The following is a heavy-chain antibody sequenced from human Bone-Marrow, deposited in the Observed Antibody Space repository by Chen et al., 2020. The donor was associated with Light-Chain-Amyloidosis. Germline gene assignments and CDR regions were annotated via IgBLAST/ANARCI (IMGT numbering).Heavy chain of an antibody. V-gene: IGHV3-23*01. CDR2: ISADSSRT. D-gene: IGHD6-19*01. Sequence: EVQLLESGGGLVLPGGSLSLSCAASRFSFSIYAMSWVRQAPGKGLEWVSTISADSSRTYYAASVKGRFTISRVNSENTLYLQMNNLRADDTAVYFCANFGRGWYSGQYGMDVWGQGTTVTVSS. CDR1: RFSFSIYA. CDR3: ANFGRGWYSGQYGMDV. J-gene: IGHJ6*02.